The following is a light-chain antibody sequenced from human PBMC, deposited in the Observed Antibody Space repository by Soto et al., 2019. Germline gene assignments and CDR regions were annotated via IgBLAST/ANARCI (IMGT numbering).Light chain of an antibody. CDR3: SSYTSSSTPV. Sequence: QSALTQPASVSGSPGQSITISCIGTSSDVGGYNYVSWYQQHPGKAPKLMIYDVSNRPSGVSNRFSGSKSGNTASLTISGLQAEDEADYYCSSYTSSSTPVFGTGTKLTVL. V-gene: IGLV2-14*01. CDR1: SSDVGGYNY. J-gene: IGLJ1*01. CDR2: DVS.